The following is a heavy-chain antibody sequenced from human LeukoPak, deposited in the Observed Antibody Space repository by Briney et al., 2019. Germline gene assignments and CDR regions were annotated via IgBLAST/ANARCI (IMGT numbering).Heavy chain of an antibody. J-gene: IGHJ4*02. V-gene: IGHV3-23*01. Sequence: GESLKISCKASGYRFTTDYIGWVRQAPGKGLEWVSAIIGSGGSTYYADSVKGRFTISRDNSKRTLFLQMNSLRAEDTAFYYCAKAELGVDTFFDYWGQGTLVTVSS. CDR2: IIGSGGST. D-gene: IGHD3-3*01. CDR3: AKAELGVDTFFDY. CDR1: GYRFTTDY.